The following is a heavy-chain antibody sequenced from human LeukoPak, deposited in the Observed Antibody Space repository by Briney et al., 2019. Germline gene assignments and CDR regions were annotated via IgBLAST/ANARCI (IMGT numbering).Heavy chain of an antibody. D-gene: IGHD3-10*01. Sequence: PSETLSLTCTVSGGSISSYYWSWIRQPPGKGLEWIGYIYYSGSTNYNPSLKSRVTISVDTSKNQFSLKLSSVTAADTAVYYCARLSITHAFDIWGQGTMVTVSS. J-gene: IGHJ3*02. CDR3: ARLSITHAFDI. CDR1: GGSISSYY. CDR2: IYYSGST. V-gene: IGHV4-59*01.